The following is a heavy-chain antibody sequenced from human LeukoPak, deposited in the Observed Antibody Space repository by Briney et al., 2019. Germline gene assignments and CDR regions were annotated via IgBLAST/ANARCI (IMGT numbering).Heavy chain of an antibody. CDR2: ISRGGSTI. Sequence: GGSLRLSCAASGFTFSDYYMSWIRQAPGKGQEWVSYISRGGSTIYYADSVKGRFTISRDNAKNSLYLQMNSLRAEDTAVYYCVRDLPRGYSYGYDVFDIWGQGTKVTVSS. D-gene: IGHD5-18*01. CDR1: GFTFSDYY. J-gene: IGHJ3*02. CDR3: VRDLPRGYSYGYDVFDI. V-gene: IGHV3-11*01.